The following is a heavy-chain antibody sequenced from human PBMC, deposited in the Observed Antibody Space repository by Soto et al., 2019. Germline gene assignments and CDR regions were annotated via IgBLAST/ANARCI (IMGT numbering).Heavy chain of an antibody. CDR3: ARDHRGGTDAFDI. V-gene: IGHV1-18*01. D-gene: IGHD2-15*01. CDR2: ISAYNGNT. Sequence: QVQLVQSGAEVKKPGASVKVSCKASGYTFTSFGISWVRQAPGQWLEWMGWISAYNGNTNYAENLQGRVTMTTDTSTSTAYMELRSLSSDDTAVYYCARDHRGGTDAFDIWGQGTMVTVSS. CDR1: GYTFTSFG. J-gene: IGHJ3*02.